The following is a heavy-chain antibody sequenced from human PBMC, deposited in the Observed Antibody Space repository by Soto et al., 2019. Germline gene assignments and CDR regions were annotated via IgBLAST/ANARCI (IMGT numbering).Heavy chain of an antibody. CDR3: ARDASPQRYSSSWPEQTFDY. D-gene: IGHD6-13*01. V-gene: IGHV3-30-3*01. CDR2: ISYDGSNK. CDR1: GFTFSSYA. J-gene: IGHJ4*02. Sequence: GGSLRLSCAASGFTFSSYAMHWVRQAPGKGLEWVAVISYDGSNKYYADSVKGRFTISRENSKNTLYLQMNSLRAEDTAVYYCARDASPQRYSSSWPEQTFDYWGQGTLVTVSS.